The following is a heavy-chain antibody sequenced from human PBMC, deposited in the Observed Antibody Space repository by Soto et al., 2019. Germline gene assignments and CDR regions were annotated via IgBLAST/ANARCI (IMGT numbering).Heavy chain of an antibody. J-gene: IGHJ6*02. CDR3: AREVENDILTAYYYYGMYV. Sequence: PGGSLRLSCAASGFTFSDYYMSWIRQAPGKGLEWVSYISSSSSYTNYADSVKGRFTISRDNAKNSLYLQMNSLRAEDTAVYYCAREVENDILTAYYYYGMYVWSQGTTVTVS. CDR1: GFTFSDYY. D-gene: IGHD3-9*01. V-gene: IGHV3-11*05. CDR2: ISSSSSYT.